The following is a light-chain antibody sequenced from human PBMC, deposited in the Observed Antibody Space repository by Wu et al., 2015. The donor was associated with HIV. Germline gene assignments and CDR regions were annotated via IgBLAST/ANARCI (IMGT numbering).Light chain of an antibody. J-gene: IGKJ4*01. CDR1: QSVKSN. V-gene: IGKV3-15*01. CDR2: YAS. CDR3: QQYNNWPPVT. Sequence: EIVLTQSPGTLSLSPGERATLSCRASQSVKSNYLAWYQQKPGQAPRLLIYYASSRATGVPPRFSGSGSGTEFTLTISSVQSEDFAVYYCQQYNNWPPVTFGGGTKVEIK.